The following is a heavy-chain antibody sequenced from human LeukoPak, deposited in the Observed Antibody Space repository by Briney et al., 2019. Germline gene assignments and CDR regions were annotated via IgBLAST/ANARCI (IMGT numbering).Heavy chain of an antibody. CDR2: ISYDGSNK. CDR1: GFTFSSYA. CDR3: ARAGRGYSGFGSFAHYYYYYGMDV. Sequence: PGGSLRLSCAASGFTFSSYAMHWVRQAPGKGLEWVAVISYDGSNKYYADSVKGRFTISRDNSKNTLYLQMNSLGAEDTAVYYCARAGRGYSGFGSFAHYYYYYGMDVWGQGTTVTVSS. V-gene: IGHV3-30-3*01. J-gene: IGHJ6*02. D-gene: IGHD5-12*01.